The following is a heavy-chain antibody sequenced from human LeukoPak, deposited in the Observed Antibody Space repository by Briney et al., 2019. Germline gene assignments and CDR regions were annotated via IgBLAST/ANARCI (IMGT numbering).Heavy chain of an antibody. V-gene: IGHV4-30-2*01. CDR2: IYHSGST. D-gene: IGHD6-13*01. J-gene: IGHJ6*02. CDR1: GGSISSGGYS. CDR3: ARDQKRQQLDPYYYYGMDV. Sequence: PSETLSLTCAVSGGSISSGGYSWSWIRQPPGKGLEWIGYIYHSGSTYYNPSLKSRVTISVDRSKNQFSLKLSSVTAADTAVYYCARDQKRQQLDPYYYYGMDVWGQGTTVTVSS.